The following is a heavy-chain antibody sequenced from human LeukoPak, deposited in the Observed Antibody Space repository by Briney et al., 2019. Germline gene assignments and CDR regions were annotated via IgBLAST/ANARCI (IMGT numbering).Heavy chain of an antibody. CDR1: GFTFTSSA. D-gene: IGHD6-19*01. V-gene: IGHV1-58*01. Sequence: SVKVSCKASGFTFTSSAVQWVCHSREQRGGRIRRIVVGSGNTNDAPKLQERVIISRDMYTSTAYMELSSLRAEDTAVYCCAAAGYSSGLDYWGQGTLVTVSS. CDR2: IVVGSGNT. CDR3: AAAGYSSGLDY. J-gene: IGHJ4*02.